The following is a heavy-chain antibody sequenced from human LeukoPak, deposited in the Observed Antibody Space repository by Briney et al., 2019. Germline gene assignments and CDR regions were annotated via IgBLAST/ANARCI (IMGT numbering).Heavy chain of an antibody. CDR2: INPNSGGT. V-gene: IGHV1-2*02. CDR3: ARSLDCSSTSCSQYYFDY. D-gene: IGHD2-2*01. Sequence: GASVKVSCKASGYTFTGYYMHWVRQAPGQGLEWMGWINPNSGGTNYAQKFQGRVTMTRDTSISTAYMELSRLRSDDTAVYYCARSLDCSSTSCSQYYFDYWGQGTLVTVSS. CDR1: GYTFTGYY. J-gene: IGHJ4*02.